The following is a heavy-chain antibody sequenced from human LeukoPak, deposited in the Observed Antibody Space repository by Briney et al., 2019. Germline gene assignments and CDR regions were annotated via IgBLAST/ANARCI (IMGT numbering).Heavy chain of an antibody. CDR3: ASLNYDSSDAFDY. D-gene: IGHD3-22*01. CDR1: GFTFSSYS. J-gene: IGHJ4*02. V-gene: IGHV3-21*01. CDR2: ISSSSSYI. Sequence: PGGSLRLSCAASGFTFSSYSMNWVRQAPGKGLEWVSSISSSSSYIYYADSVKGRFTISRDNAKNSLYLQMNSLRAEDTAVYYCASLNYDSSDAFDYWGQGTLVTVSS.